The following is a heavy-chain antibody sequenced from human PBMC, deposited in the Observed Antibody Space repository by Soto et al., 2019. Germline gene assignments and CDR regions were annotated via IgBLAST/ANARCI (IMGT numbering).Heavy chain of an antibody. D-gene: IGHD3-22*01. Sequence: QVRLVQSGAEVKKTGSSVKVSCEASGSTFSNFAIGWGRQAPGQGLEWLGGIILPFGTPNYAQKFQGRVTISADKSVTTAYMELRGLRSEDTAVYYCVRGPDYEGYFDYWGQGTLVTVSS. CDR3: VRGPDYEGYFDY. CDR2: IILPFGTP. CDR1: GSTFSNFA. J-gene: IGHJ4*02. V-gene: IGHV1-69*14.